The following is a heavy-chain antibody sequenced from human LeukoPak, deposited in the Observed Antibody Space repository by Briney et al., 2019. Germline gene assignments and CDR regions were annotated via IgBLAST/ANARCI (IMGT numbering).Heavy chain of an antibody. CDR3: ARGPAYYYYDSSGYFARGAFDI. CDR2: INSDGSST. CDR1: GFTFSSYW. V-gene: IGHV3-74*01. D-gene: IGHD3-22*01. Sequence: GSLRLSCAASGFTFSSYWMHWVRQAPGKGLVWVSRINSDGSSTSYADSVKGRFTISRDNAKNTLYLQMNSLRAEDTAVYYCARGPAYYYYDSSGYFARGAFDIWGQGTMVTVSS. J-gene: IGHJ3*02.